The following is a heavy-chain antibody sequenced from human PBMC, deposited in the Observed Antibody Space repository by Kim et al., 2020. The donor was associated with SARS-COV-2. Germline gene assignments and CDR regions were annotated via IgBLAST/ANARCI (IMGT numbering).Heavy chain of an antibody. V-gene: IGHV3-23*01. D-gene: IGHD2-21*02. CDR1: GFTFSSYA. CDR2: ISGSGGST. CDR3: AKPDTSVVTATPDY. Sequence: GGSLRHSCAASGFTFSSYAMSWVRQAPGKGLEWVSAISGSGGSTYYADSVKGRFTISRDNSKNTLYLQMNSLRAEDTAVYYCAKPDTSVVTATPDYWGQGTLVTVSS. J-gene: IGHJ4*02.